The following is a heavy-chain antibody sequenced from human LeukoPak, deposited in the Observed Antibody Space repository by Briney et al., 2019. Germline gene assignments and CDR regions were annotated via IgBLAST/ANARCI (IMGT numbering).Heavy chain of an antibody. CDR1: GFTFRNYE. V-gene: IGHV3-13*01. CDR3: AREGSLSSSDAFDI. J-gene: IGHJ3*02. D-gene: IGHD6-6*01. CDR2: IGIAGNK. Sequence: GGSLRLSCAACGFTFRNYEMHGVRLALGKGLEWASAIGIAGNKFYAGSVKGRFTSSRENAKNSFHLQMNSLGAGDTAVYYCAREGSLSSSDAFDIWGQGTMVTVSS.